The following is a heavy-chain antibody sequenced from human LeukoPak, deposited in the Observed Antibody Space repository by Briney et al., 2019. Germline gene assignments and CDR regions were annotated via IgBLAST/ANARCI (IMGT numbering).Heavy chain of an antibody. CDR1: GFTFTSHG. CDR2: IWFDGSKR. Sequence: GSLRLSCAASGFTFTSHGFHWVRQAPGKGLEWVALIWFDGSKRNYGDSFQGRFTISRDDSTDTLHQQMNSLRVDDTAVYYCARDRSYGSLDDWGPGTLVTVSS. CDR3: ARDRSYGSLDD. V-gene: IGHV3-33*01. J-gene: IGHJ4*02. D-gene: IGHD1-26*01.